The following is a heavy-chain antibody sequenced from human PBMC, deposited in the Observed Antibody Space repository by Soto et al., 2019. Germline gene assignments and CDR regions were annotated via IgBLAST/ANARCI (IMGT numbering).Heavy chain of an antibody. Sequence: QVQLVQSGAEVKKPGASVKVSCKASGYTFTSYGISWVRQAPGQGLEWMGWISAYNGNTNYAQKLQGRVTMTTDTSTGTAYMELRSLRSDDTAVYYCARGFLEPYCGGDCQSFDYWGQGTLVTVSS. J-gene: IGHJ4*02. CDR2: ISAYNGNT. CDR3: ARGFLEPYCGGDCQSFDY. V-gene: IGHV1-18*01. D-gene: IGHD2-21*02. CDR1: GYTFTSYG.